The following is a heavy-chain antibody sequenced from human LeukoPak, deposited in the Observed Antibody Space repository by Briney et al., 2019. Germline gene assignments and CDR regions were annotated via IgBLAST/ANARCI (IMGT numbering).Heavy chain of an antibody. Sequence: GGSLRLSCAASGFTFDDYAMHWVRQAPGKGLEWVALISWEGQTTYYADSVRGRFTISRDNSKNSLYLQMNSLRTEDTAFYYCTRDTDYGSATNYFDSWGHGTLVSVSS. V-gene: IGHV3-43*01. CDR3: TRDTDYGSATNYFDS. J-gene: IGHJ4*01. CDR1: GFTFDDYA. CDR2: ISWEGQTT. D-gene: IGHD3-10*01.